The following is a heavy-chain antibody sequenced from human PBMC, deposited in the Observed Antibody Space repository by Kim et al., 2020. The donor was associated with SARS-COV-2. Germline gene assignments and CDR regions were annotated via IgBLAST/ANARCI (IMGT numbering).Heavy chain of an antibody. J-gene: IGHJ4*02. Sequence: GGSLRLSCAASGFTFSSYAMSWVRQAPGKGLEWVSAISGSGGSTYYADSVKGRFTISRDNSKNTLYLQMNSLRAEDTAVYYCAKDLRVIVVVTAITHWGQGTLVTVSS. CDR1: GFTFSSYA. V-gene: IGHV3-23*01. CDR2: ISGSGGST. CDR3: AKDLRVIVVVTAITH. D-gene: IGHD2-21*02.